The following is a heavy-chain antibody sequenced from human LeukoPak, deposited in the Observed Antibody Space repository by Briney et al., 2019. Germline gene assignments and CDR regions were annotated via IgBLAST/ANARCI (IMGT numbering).Heavy chain of an antibody. CDR2: IKQGGSEK. D-gene: IGHD3-10*01. J-gene: IGHJ2*01. V-gene: IGHV3-7*01. CDR3: ARDAFRARYFDL. Sequence: GGSLTLSCAASGFTFSNYWMSWVRQAPGKGLEWVGNIKQGGSEKYYVDSVKGRFTISRDHAKNSVYLQMNSLRAKDTAVYYCARDAFRARYFDLWGRGTVVSVSS. CDR1: GFTFSNYW.